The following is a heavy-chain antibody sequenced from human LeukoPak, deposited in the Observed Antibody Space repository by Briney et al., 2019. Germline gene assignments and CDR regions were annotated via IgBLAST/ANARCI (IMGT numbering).Heavy chain of an antibody. CDR1: GFTFSSYA. J-gene: IGHJ4*02. Sequence: PGGSLRLSCAASGFTFSSYAMSWVRQAPGKGLEWVSAISGSGGSTYYADSVKGRFTISRDNSKNTVYLQMNSLRTEDTALYYCARDASSDYDLGRYYFDHWGQGTLVTVSS. D-gene: IGHD5-12*01. V-gene: IGHV3-23*01. CDR3: ARDASSDYDLGRYYFDH. CDR2: ISGSGGST.